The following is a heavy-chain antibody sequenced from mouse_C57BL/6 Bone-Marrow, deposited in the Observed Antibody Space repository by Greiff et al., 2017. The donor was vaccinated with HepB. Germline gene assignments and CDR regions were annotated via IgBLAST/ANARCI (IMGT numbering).Heavy chain of an antibody. J-gene: IGHJ4*01. CDR2: IDPNSGGT. Sequence: QVQLQQPGAELVKPGASVKLSCKASGYTFTSYWMHCVKQRPGRGLEWIGRIDPNSGGTKYNEKFKSKATLTVDKPSSTAYMQLSSLTSEDSAVYYCARRGITTVVAPYAMDYWGQGTSVTVSS. CDR1: GYTFTSYW. CDR3: ARRGITTVVAPYAMDY. V-gene: IGHV1-72*01. D-gene: IGHD1-1*01.